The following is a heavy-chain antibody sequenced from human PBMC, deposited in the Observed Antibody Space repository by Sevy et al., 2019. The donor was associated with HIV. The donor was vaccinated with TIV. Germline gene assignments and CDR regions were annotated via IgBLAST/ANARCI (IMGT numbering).Heavy chain of an antibody. J-gene: IGHJ4*02. CDR3: AHETIGRFDS. D-gene: IGHD3-16*01. CDR1: GFSFSVYW. Sequence: GGSLRLSCAASGFSFSVYWMNWVRQAPGKGLEWVANIEGDGSDTHYVHSVEGRFTISRDNGNNLLYLQMNSLRVEDTAVYFCAHETIGRFDSWGQGTLVTVSS. V-gene: IGHV3-7*01. CDR2: IEGDGSDT.